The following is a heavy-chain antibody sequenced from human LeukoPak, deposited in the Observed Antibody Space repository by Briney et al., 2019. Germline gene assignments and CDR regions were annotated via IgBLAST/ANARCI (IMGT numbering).Heavy chain of an antibody. Sequence: PGRSLRLSCAASGFTFSSYAMHWVRQAPGKGLEWVAVISYDGSNKYYADSVKGRFTISRDNSKNTLYLQMNSLRAEDTAVYYCARGSSSSEYYFDYWGQGTLVTVSS. J-gene: IGHJ4*02. CDR3: ARGSSSSEYYFDY. D-gene: IGHD6-6*01. V-gene: IGHV3-30-3*01. CDR2: ISYDGSNK. CDR1: GFTFSSYA.